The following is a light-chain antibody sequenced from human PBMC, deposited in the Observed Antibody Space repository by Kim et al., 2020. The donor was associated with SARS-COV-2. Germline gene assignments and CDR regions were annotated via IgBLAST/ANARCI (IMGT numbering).Light chain of an antibody. CDR2: TAS. J-gene: IGKJ1*01. Sequence: DFQMTQSPSSLSASVGDRVTITCRASQDINNYLAWYQQRPGEVPKLLIYTASALQSGVPSRFSGSGSGTDFTLAISSLQPEDVGTYYCQKYGSGPRTFGQGTKVEI. CDR3: QKYGSGPRT. CDR1: QDINNY. V-gene: IGKV1-27*01.